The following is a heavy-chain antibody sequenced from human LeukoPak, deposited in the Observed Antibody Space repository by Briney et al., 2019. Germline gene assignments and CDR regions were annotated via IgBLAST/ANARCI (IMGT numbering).Heavy chain of an antibody. CDR3: AKGTIAAIGTLAYFEN. J-gene: IGHJ4*02. CDR2: VIDIAGGT. Sequence: GGSLRLSCAASGFTLRSFAMSWVGQAPGKGGEWVSAVIDIAGGTHYADSVKGPFTISPDNSKNTMYLQMNSLRAEDMAIYSCAKGTIAAIGTLAYFENWGQGALVTVSS. V-gene: IGHV3-23*01. CDR1: GFTLRSFA. D-gene: IGHD6-6*01.